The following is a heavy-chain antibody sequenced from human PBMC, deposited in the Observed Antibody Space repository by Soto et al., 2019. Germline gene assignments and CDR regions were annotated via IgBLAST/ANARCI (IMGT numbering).Heavy chain of an antibody. Sequence: SVKVSCKASGGTFSSYAISWVRQAPGQGLEWMGGIIPIFGTANYAQKFQGRVTITADESTSTAYMELSSLRSEDTAVYYCARVRVTPPPYYYGMDVWGQGTTVTVSS. V-gene: IGHV1-69*13. CDR1: GGTFSSYA. CDR2: IIPIFGTA. D-gene: IGHD5-18*01. J-gene: IGHJ6*02. CDR3: ARVRVTPPPYYYGMDV.